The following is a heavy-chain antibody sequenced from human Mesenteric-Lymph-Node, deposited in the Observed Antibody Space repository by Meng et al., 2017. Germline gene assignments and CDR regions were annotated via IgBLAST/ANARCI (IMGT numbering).Heavy chain of an antibody. D-gene: IGHD3-22*01. CDR1: GFTFSSYW. V-gene: IGHV3-7*01. CDR3: AREDSSGYPFFDY. Sequence: GESLKISCAASGFTFSSYWMSWVRQAPGKGLEWVANIKQDGSNKYYADSVKGRFTISRDNSKNTLYLQMNSLRAEDTAVYYCAREDSSGYPFFDYWGQGTLVTVSS. J-gene: IGHJ4*02. CDR2: IKQDGSNK.